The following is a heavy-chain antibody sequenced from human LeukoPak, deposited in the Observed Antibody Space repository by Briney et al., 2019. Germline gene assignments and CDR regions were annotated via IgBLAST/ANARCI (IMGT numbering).Heavy chain of an antibody. CDR3: ARGRIAARSASDY. J-gene: IGHJ4*02. V-gene: IGHV1-2*02. CDR1: GYTFTGYY. CDR2: INPNSGGT. Sequence: ASVKVSCKASGYTFTGYYMHWVRRAPGQGLEWMGWINPNSGGTNYAQKFQGRVTMTRDTSISTAYMELSRLRSDDTAVYYCARGRIAARSASDYWGQGTLVTVSS. D-gene: IGHD6-6*01.